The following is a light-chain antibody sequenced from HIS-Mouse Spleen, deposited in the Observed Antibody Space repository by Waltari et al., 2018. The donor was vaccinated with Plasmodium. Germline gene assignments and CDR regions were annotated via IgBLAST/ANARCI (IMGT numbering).Light chain of an antibody. Sequence: DIQMTQSPSTLSASVGDRVTITCRASQSISSWLAWYRRKPGKAPKPLFYRASSLESGVPSRFIGSGSGTEFTFTISSLQPDDFATYYGKQYNSYSWTFGQGTKVEIK. CDR2: RAS. V-gene: IGKV1-5*03. CDR3: KQYNSYSWT. CDR1: QSISSW. J-gene: IGKJ1*01.